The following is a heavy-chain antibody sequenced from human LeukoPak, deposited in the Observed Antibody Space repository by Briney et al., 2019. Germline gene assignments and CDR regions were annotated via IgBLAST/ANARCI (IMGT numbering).Heavy chain of an antibody. V-gene: IGHV1-3*03. Sequence: GESLRLSCAASGFTFSSYYMSWVRQAPGQRLEWMGWINAGNGNTKYSQEFQGRVTITRDTSASTAYMELSSLRSEDMAVYYCARGGTTGNYNWFDPWGQGTLVTVSS. CDR2: INAGNGNT. J-gene: IGHJ5*02. D-gene: IGHD1-26*01. CDR1: GFTFSSYY. CDR3: ARGGTTGNYNWFDP.